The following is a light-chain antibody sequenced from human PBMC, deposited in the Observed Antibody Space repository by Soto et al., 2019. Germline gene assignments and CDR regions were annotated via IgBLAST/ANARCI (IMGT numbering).Light chain of an antibody. Sequence: QSALTQPRSVSGSPGQSVTISCTGTSSYVGGYNYVSWYQQHPGKAPKLMIYDVSKRPSGVPDRFSGSKSGTTASLTISGLQAEDEADYYCSSYAGSNNLYVFGTGTKVTVL. V-gene: IGLV2-11*01. CDR2: DVS. J-gene: IGLJ1*01. CDR1: SSYVGGYNY. CDR3: SSYAGSNNLYV.